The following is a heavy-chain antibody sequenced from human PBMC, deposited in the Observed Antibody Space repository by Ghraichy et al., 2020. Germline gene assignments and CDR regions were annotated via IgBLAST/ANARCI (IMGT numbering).Heavy chain of an antibody. CDR3: AKDLLGGYSYGLYYYYYGMDV. V-gene: IGHV3-23*01. CDR2: ISGSGGST. Sequence: GGSLRLSCAASGFTFSSYAMSWVRQAPGKGLEWVSAISGSGGSTYYADSVKGRFTISRDNSKNTLYLQMNSLRAEDTAVYYCAKDLLGGYSYGLYYYYYGMDVWGQGTTVTVSS. J-gene: IGHJ6*02. D-gene: IGHD5-18*01. CDR1: GFTFSSYA.